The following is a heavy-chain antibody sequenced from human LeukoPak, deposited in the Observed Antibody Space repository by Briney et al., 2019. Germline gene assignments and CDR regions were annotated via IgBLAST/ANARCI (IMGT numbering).Heavy chain of an antibody. CDR2: IYYSGST. V-gene: IGHV4-59*01. CDR3: ARGWQLEY. CDR1: GGSISSYY. D-gene: IGHD6-6*01. Sequence: PSETLSLTCTVSGGSISSYYWGWLRQPPGKGLEWIGYIYYSGSTNYNPSLKSRVTISVDTSKNQFSLKLTSVTAADTALYYCARGWQLEYWGQGTLVTVSS. J-gene: IGHJ4*02.